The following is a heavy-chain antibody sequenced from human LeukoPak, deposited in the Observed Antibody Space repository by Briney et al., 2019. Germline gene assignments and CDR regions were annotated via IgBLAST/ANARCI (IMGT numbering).Heavy chain of an antibody. CDR1: GFTFSSYA. D-gene: IGHD4-17*01. CDR3: AKDKTTVTPRGLDI. Sequence: PGRSLRLSCAASGFTFSSYAMHWVRQAPGKGLEWVAVISYDGSNKYYADSVKGRFTISRDNSRNTLYLQMNSLRAEDTAVYYCAKDKTTVTPRGLDIWGQGTMVAVSS. J-gene: IGHJ3*02. CDR2: ISYDGSNK. V-gene: IGHV3-30-3*01.